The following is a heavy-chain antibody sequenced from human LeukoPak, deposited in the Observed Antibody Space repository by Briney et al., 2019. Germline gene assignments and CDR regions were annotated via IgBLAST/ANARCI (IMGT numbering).Heavy chain of an antibody. D-gene: IGHD7-27*01. CDR2: INPNSGGT. J-gene: IGHJ6*03. CDR1: GYTFTGYY. CDR3: ARDGETNYYYYYMDV. Sequence: ASVNVSCKASGYTFTGYYMHWVRQAPGQGLEWMGWINPNSGGTNYAQKFQGRVTMTRDTSISTAYMELSRLRSDDTAVYYCARDGETNYYYYYMDVWGKGTTVTVSS. V-gene: IGHV1-2*02.